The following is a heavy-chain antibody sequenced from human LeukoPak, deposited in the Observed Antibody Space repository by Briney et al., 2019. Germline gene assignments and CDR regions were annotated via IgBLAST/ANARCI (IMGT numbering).Heavy chain of an antibody. Sequence: ASETLSLTCTVSGGSISNSYYYWGWIRQPPGKGLEWIGTIYYSGNAYYNPSLKSRVTISVDASKNQFSLKLTSVTAADTAVYYCARRLTGAGRNFDYWGQGTLVTVSS. D-gene: IGHD7-27*01. CDR3: ARRLTGAGRNFDY. CDR1: GGSISNSYYY. CDR2: IYYSGNA. V-gene: IGHV4-39*01. J-gene: IGHJ4*02.